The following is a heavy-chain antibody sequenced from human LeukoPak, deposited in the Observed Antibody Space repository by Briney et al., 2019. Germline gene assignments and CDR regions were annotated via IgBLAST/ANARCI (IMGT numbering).Heavy chain of an antibody. CDR3: AKVRLFGVVIISFDY. J-gene: IGHJ4*02. D-gene: IGHD3-3*01. CDR1: GFTFSSYA. CDR2: ISGSGGST. V-gene: IGHV3-23*01. Sequence: GSLRLSCAASGFTFSSYAMSWVRQAPGKGLEWVSAISGSGGSTYYADSVKGRFTISRDNSKNTLYLQMNSLRAEDTAVYYCAKVRLFGVVIISFDYWGQGTLVTVSS.